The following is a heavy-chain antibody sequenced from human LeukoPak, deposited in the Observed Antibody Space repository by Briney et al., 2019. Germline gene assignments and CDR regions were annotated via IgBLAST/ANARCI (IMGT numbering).Heavy chain of an antibody. D-gene: IGHD6-19*01. CDR3: ARGVTGGWYGDFQH. V-gene: IGHV4-59*01. CDR1: GGSINTYF. Sequence: SETLSLTCTVSGGSINTYFWSWIRQPPGKGLEWIGYIYYSGSTNYNHSLKSRVTISVDTSKNQFSLKLSSVTAADTAVYYCARGVTGGWYGDFQHWGQGTLVTVSS. CDR2: IYYSGST. J-gene: IGHJ1*01.